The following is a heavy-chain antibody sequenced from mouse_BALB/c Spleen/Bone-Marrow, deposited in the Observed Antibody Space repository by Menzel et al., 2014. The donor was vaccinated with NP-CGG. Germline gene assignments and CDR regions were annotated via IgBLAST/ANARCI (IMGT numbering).Heavy chain of an antibody. CDR2: IHYSGST. CDR3: ARSRRQLGLPFDY. V-gene: IGHV3-1*02. D-gene: IGHD3-2*01. CDR1: GYSITSGYS. J-gene: IGHJ2*01. Sequence: VQLKQSGPDLVKPSQSLSLTCTVTGYSITSGYSWHWIRQFPGNKLEWMGYIHYSGSTNYNPSLKSRISIIRDTSKNQFFLQLNSVTTEDTATYYCARSRRQLGLPFDYWGQGTTLTVSS.